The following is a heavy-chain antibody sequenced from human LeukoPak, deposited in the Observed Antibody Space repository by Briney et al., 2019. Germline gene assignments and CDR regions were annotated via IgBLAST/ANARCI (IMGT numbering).Heavy chain of an antibody. CDR1: GFTFSTYW. CDR3: AIGPYDY. CDR2: INGDGTTT. V-gene: IGHV3-74*01. J-gene: IGHJ4*02. Sequence: PGGSLRLSCAASGFTFSTYWMHWVRQAPGKGLVWVSRINGDGTTTDYADFVKGRFTISRDSAKNTLYLQMNSLRAEDTAVYYCAIGPYDYWGQGTLVTVAS.